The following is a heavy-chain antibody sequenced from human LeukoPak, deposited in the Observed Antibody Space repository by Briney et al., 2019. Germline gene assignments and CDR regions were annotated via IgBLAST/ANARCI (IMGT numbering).Heavy chain of an antibody. CDR1: GFTFSIYG. Sequence: PGGSLRLSCAASGFTFSIYGMHWVRQAPGKGLEWVANIKQDGSEKYYVDSAKGRFTIYSDNAKNSLYLQMDSLRAEDTAVYYCATDLGSSRPNFWGQGILVTVSS. CDR3: ATDLGSSRPNF. CDR2: IKQDGSEK. V-gene: IGHV3-7*01. D-gene: IGHD6-13*01. J-gene: IGHJ4*02.